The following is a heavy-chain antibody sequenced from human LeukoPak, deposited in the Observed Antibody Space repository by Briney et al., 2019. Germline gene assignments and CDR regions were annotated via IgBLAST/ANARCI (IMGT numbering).Heavy chain of an antibody. V-gene: IGHV4-39*01. CDR3: ARGRVVTWRLSTQTPYYFDY. CDR1: SGSISSSSYY. J-gene: IGHJ4*02. CDR2: IYYSGST. Sequence: SETLSLTCTVSSGSISSSSYYWGWIRQPPGKGLEWIGSIYYSGSTYYSPSLKSRVTISVDTSKNQFSLKLSSVTAADTAVYYCARGRVVTWRLSTQTPYYFDYWGQGTLVTVSS. D-gene: IGHD2-21*02.